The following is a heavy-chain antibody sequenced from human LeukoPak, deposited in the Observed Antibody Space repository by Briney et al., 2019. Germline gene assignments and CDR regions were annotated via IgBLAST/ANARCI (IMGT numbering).Heavy chain of an antibody. J-gene: IGHJ4*02. CDR2: INPSGGST. Sequence: ASVKVSCKASGYSFTKYNMHWVRQAPGQGLEWMGMINPSGGSTRYTQKFQGRVTLTRDTSTSTVYMELSSLRSEDTAVYYCARDREEVTAIPNLLDYWGQGTLVTVSS. CDR3: ARDREEVTAIPNLLDY. CDR1: GYSFTKYN. V-gene: IGHV1-46*01. D-gene: IGHD2-21*02.